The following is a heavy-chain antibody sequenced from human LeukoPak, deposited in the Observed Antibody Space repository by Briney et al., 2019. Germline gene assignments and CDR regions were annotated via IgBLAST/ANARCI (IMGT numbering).Heavy chain of an antibody. D-gene: IGHD6-13*01. V-gene: IGHV3-21*01. CDR1: GFTFSSYS. J-gene: IGHJ4*02. Sequence: PGGSLRLSCAASGFTFSSYSMNWVRQAPGKGLEWVSSISSSSSYIYYADSVKGRFTISRDNAKNSLYLQMNSLRAEDTAVYYCARDRSLWSIAAAGYFDYWGQGTLVTVSS. CDR2: ISSSSSYI. CDR3: ARDRSLWSIAAAGYFDY.